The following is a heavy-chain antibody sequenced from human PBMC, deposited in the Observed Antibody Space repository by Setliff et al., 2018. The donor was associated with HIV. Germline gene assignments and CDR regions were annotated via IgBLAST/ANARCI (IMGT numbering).Heavy chain of an antibody. V-gene: IGHV4-31*03. CDR1: GGSFTSGRYY. D-gene: IGHD2-21*01. CDR2: IHHSGPT. J-gene: IGHJ4*02. CDR3: ARGVYCGGSCYQGTDY. Sequence: SETLSLTCTVSGGSFTSGRYYWTWIRQRPGHPGKGLEGIGYIHHSGPTYYTPSLHGRVTMSLDTSKSQFSLNLRAVTAADTAVYFCARGVYCGGSCYQGTDYWGPGTLVTVSS.